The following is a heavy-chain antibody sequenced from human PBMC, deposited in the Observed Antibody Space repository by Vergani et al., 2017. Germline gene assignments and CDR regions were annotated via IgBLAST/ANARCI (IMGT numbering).Heavy chain of an antibody. Sequence: EVQLLESGGGLVQPGGSLRLSCVASGFTFSNYAMSWVRQAPGKGLEWVSSISSSSSYIYYADSVKGRFTISRDNAKNSLYLQMNSLRAEDTAVYYCARQGPLTTSDYWGQGTLVTVSS. CDR3: ARQGPLTTSDY. CDR1: GFTFSNYA. CDR2: ISSSSSYI. D-gene: IGHD4-17*01. V-gene: IGHV3-21*02. J-gene: IGHJ4*02.